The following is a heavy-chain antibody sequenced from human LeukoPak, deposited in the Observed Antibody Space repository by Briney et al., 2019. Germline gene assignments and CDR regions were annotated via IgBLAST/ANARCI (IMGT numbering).Heavy chain of an antibody. D-gene: IGHD2-8*01. J-gene: IGHJ4*02. CDR3: FGVRHDCINGVCGSFDY. CDR1: GFTFDDYA. V-gene: IGHV3-9*01. Sequence: GGSLRLSCAASGFTFDDYAMHWVRQAPGKGLEWVSGISWNSGSIGYADSVKGRFTISRDNAKNSLYLQMNSLRAEDTALYYCFGVRHDCINGVCGSFDYWGQGTLVTVSS. CDR2: ISWNSGSI.